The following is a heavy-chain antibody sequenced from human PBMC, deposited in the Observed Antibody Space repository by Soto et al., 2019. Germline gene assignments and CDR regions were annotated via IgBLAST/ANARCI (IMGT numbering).Heavy chain of an antibody. J-gene: IGHJ6*02. Sequence: QVQLVESGGGVVQPGRSLRLSCAASGFTFSSYAMHWVRQAPGKGLEWVAVISYDGSNKYYADSVKGRFTISRDNSKNTLYLKMNSLRAEDTAVYYCARDLPDIVVVPAAMRFDYYYGMDVWGQGTTVTVSS. CDR3: ARDLPDIVVVPAAMRFDYYYGMDV. CDR1: GFTFSSYA. V-gene: IGHV3-30-3*01. CDR2: ISYDGSNK. D-gene: IGHD2-2*01.